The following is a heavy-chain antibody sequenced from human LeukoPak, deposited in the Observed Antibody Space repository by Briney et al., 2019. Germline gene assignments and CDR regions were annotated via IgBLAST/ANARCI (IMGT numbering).Heavy chain of an antibody. D-gene: IGHD3-10*01. Sequence: GGSLRLSCAASGFTFTTYWMSWVRQPPGKGREWVANIKQDGTEKSYVGSVKGRFTISRDNSKNTLYLQMNRLRAEDTAVYYCAKSRSYTVRDAFEIWGQGTKVTVSS. CDR1: GFTFTTYW. V-gene: IGHV3-7*03. J-gene: IGHJ3*02. CDR2: IKQDGTEK. CDR3: AKSRSYTVRDAFEI.